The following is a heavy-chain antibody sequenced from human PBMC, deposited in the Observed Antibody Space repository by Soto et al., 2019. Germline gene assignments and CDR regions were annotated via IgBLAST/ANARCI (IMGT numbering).Heavy chain of an antibody. CDR1: GFTFSSYW. CDR3: AKVPHYDFWSGPSYYYYGMDV. J-gene: IGHJ6*02. V-gene: IGHV3-74*01. CDR2: INSDGSST. D-gene: IGHD3-3*01. Sequence: GGSLRLSCAASGFTFSSYWMHWVRQAPGKGLVWVSRINSDGSSTSYADSVKGRFTISRDNSKNTLYLQMNSLRAEDTAVYYCAKVPHYDFWSGPSYYYYGMDVWGQGTTVTVSS.